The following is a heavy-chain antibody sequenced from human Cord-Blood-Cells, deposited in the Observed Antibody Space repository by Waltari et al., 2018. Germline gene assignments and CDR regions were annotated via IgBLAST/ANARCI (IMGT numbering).Heavy chain of an antibody. CDR2: IIHIFGTA. Sequence: QVQLVQSGAEVKKPGSSVKVSCKASGGTFSSYAISWVRQAPRQGLEWTGGIIHIFGTANYAQKFQGRVTITADESTSTAYMELSSLRSEDTAVYYCARKYYDSSGYYYPFDYWGQGTLVTVSS. CDR3: ARKYYDSSGYYYPFDY. CDR1: GGTFSSYA. D-gene: IGHD3-22*01. V-gene: IGHV1-69*12. J-gene: IGHJ4*02.